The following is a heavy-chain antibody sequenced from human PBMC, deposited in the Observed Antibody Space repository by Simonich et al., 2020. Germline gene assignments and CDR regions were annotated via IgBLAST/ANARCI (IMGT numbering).Heavy chain of an antibody. D-gene: IGHD1-26*01. CDR3: ARTYSGSYYYFDY. V-gene: IGHV1-8*03. CDR1: GYTFTSYD. J-gene: IGHJ4*02. CDR2: RNPNNCNT. Sequence: QVQLVQSGAEVKKPGASVKVSCKASGYTFTSYDINWVRQATGQGLEWMGRRNPNNCNTGYEQNFQGRGTITRNTSISTAYMELSSLRSEDTAVYYCARTYSGSYYYFDYWGQGTLVTVSS.